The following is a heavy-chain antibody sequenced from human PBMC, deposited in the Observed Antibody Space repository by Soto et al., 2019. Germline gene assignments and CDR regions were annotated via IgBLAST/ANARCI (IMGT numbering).Heavy chain of an antibody. V-gene: IGHV4-59*08. D-gene: IGHD3-9*01. J-gene: IGHJ4*02. CDR2: IFYFGST. CDR3: GRNFPDFDWLSQFDY. Sequence: SETLSLTCTVSGGSISSYYWSWIRQTPGKGLEWIGYIFYFGSTNYNPSLKSRVTLSIDTSKNQLSLKLSSVTAADTDVFYCGRNFPDFDWLSQFDYWGQGTLVTVSS. CDR1: GGSISSYY.